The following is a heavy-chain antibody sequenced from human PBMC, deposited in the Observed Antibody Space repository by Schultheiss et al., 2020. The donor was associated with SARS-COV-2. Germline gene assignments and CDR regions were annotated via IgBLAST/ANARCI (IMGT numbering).Heavy chain of an antibody. J-gene: IGHJ4*02. V-gene: IGHV3-21*01. CDR3: AKELGIVAAPYYFDY. Sequence: GGSLRLSCAASGFTFNSYSMNWVRQAPVKGLEWVSSISSSSRYRYYADSLKGRFTISRDNAKNSLYLQMNTLRAEDTAVYYCAKELGIVAAPYYFDYWGQGTLVTVSS. D-gene: IGHD5-12*01. CDR2: ISSSSRYR. CDR1: GFTFNSYS.